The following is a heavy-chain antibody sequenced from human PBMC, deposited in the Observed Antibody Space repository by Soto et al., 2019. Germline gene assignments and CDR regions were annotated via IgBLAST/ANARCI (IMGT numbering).Heavy chain of an antibody. CDR2: INAGNGNT. D-gene: IGHD3-10*01. Sequence: ASVKVSCKASGYTFTSYAMHWVRQAPGQRLEWMGWINAGNGNTKYSQKFQGRVTITRDTSASTAYMELSSLRSEDTAVYYCARDGTMVRGVIGYFDYWGQGTLVTVSS. V-gene: IGHV1-3*01. CDR1: GYTFTSYA. CDR3: ARDGTMVRGVIGYFDY. J-gene: IGHJ4*02.